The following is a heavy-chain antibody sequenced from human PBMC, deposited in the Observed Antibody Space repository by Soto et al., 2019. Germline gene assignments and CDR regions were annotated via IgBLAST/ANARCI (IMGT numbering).Heavy chain of an antibody. D-gene: IGHD3-3*01. J-gene: IGHJ5*02. CDR2: IYYSGST. V-gene: IGHV4-39*01. Sequence: SETLSLTCTVSGGSMSSSSYYWGWIRQPPGKGLEWIGSIYYSGSTYYNPSLKSRVTISVDTSKNQFSLKLSSVTAADTAVYYCARRPRSYDFWSGYQDWFDPWGQGALVTVSS. CDR1: GGSMSSSSYY. CDR3: ARRPRSYDFWSGYQDWFDP.